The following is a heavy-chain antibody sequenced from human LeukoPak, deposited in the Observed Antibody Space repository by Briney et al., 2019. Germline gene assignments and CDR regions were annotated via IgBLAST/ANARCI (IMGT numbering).Heavy chain of an antibody. CDR3: ARWGGGYSGFDGDY. Sequence: GESLKISCKGFGYSFHTYWIGWVRQMPGKGLEWMGIIYPGDSDTRYSPSFQGQVTISADKSSSIAYLQWSSLKASDSAMYYCARWGGGYSGFDGDYWGQGTLLTVSS. CDR1: GYSFHTYW. J-gene: IGHJ4*02. D-gene: IGHD5-12*01. V-gene: IGHV5-51*01. CDR2: IYPGDSDT.